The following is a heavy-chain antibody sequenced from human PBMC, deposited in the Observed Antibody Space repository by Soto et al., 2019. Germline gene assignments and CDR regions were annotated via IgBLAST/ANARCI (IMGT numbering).Heavy chain of an antibody. J-gene: IGHJ6*02. V-gene: IGHV3-21*01. CDR3: ARDTVTKYDYYYGMAV. D-gene: IGHD4-17*01. CDR2: ISSSSSYI. CDR1: GFTFSSYS. Sequence: EVQLVESGGGLVKPGGSLRLSCAASGFTFSSYSMNWVRQAPGKGLEWVSSISSSSSYIYYADSVKGRFTISRDNAKNSLYLRMNSLRAEDTAVYYCARDTVTKYDYYYGMAVWGQGTTVTVSS.